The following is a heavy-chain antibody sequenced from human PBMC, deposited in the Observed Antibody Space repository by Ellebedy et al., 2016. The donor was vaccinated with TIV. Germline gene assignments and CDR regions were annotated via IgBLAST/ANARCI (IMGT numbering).Heavy chain of an antibody. CDR3: AKHSVAATLGCFDH. V-gene: IGHV3-23*01. CDR1: GFTLRSYS. CDR2: ITSGGNT. J-gene: IGHJ4*02. Sequence: PGGSLRLSCAASGFTLRSYSMNWVRQAPGKGLEWVSSITSGGNTYYADSVRGRFTISRDNSKHTLFLLMNSLRAEDTAIYYCAKHSVAATLGCFDHWGQGTLITVSS. D-gene: IGHD6-19*01.